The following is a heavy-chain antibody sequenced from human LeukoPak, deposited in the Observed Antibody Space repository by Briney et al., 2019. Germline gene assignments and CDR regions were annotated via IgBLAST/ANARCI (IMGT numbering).Heavy chain of an antibody. CDR1: GFTFSRYS. Sequence: GGSLRLSCAASGFTFSRYSMNWVRQAPGKGLVWVSRIKTDGSSTNYADSVKGRFTISRDNAKNSLYLQMNSLRAEDTALYYCARPDYYYYYMDVWGKGTTVTVSS. CDR2: IKTDGSST. V-gene: IGHV3-74*01. J-gene: IGHJ6*03. CDR3: ARPDYYYYYMDV.